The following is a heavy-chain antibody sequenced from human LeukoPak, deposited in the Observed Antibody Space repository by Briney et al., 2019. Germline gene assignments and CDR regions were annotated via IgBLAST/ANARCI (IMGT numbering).Heavy chain of an antibody. CDR2: ISGSGGST. D-gene: IGHD3-22*01. J-gene: IGHJ4*02. CDR3: ARDPGGIGYYYAY. Sequence: SGGSLRLSCAASGFTFSSYAMSWVRQAPGKGLEWVSAISGSGGSTYYADSVKGRFTISRDNSKNTLYLQMNSLRAEDSAVYYCARDPGGIGYYYAYWGQGTLVTVSS. V-gene: IGHV3-23*01. CDR1: GFTFSSYA.